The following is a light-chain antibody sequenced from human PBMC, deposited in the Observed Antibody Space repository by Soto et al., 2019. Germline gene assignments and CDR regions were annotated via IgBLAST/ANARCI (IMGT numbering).Light chain of an antibody. CDR3: QKYGSSLYT. CDR1: QSVSSSY. CDR2: GAS. V-gene: IGKV3-20*01. J-gene: IGKJ2*01. Sequence: EIVLTQSPGTLSLSPGERATLSCRASQSVSSSYLAWYQQKPGQAPRLLIYGASSRATGIPDRFSGSGSGTDLTLIISRLEPEDFAVNYFQKYGSSLYTFGQGTKLEIK.